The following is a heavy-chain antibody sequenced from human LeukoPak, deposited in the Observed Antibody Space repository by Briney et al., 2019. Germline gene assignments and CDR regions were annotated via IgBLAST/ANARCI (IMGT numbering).Heavy chain of an antibody. V-gene: IGHV5-51*01. J-gene: IGHJ4*02. Sequence: GESLKISCKGSGYSFTSYWIGWVRQMPGKGLEGMGIIYPGDSDARYSPSFQGQVTISADKSISTAFLQWSSLKASDTAMYYCARWLGYCSSTSCYQPFDYWGQGTLVTVSS. CDR2: IYPGDSDA. D-gene: IGHD2-2*01. CDR3: ARWLGYCSSTSCYQPFDY. CDR1: GYSFTSYW.